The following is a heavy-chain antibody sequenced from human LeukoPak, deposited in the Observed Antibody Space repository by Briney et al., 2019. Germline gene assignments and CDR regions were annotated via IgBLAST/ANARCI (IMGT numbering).Heavy chain of an antibody. D-gene: IGHD5-24*01. CDR2: ISGNSDYI. CDR1: GFTFSIYG. J-gene: IGHJ4*02. CDR3: ARDLNAIRNSNFDF. Sequence: GESLRLSCAASGFTFSIYGMNWVRQAPGKGLEWISYISGNSDYIYQADSVKGRFFISRDNAQDSLYLHINNLRAEDTALYYCARDLNAIRNSNFDFWGQGTPVTVSS. V-gene: IGHV3-21*05.